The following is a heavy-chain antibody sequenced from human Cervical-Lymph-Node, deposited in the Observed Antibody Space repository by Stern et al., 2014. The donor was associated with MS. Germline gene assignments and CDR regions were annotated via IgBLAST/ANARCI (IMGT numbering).Heavy chain of an antibody. Sequence: QVQLQESGPGLVKPSGTLSLTCVVSGDSISSDNWWSWVRQPPGKGLEWIGEIHHSGTTNYNPSLQSRIPISIDKYKNPFSLNLNSVTAADTAVYYCARASLSGYDWFDPWGQGTLVTVSS. CDR1: GDSISSDNW. J-gene: IGHJ5*02. D-gene: IGHD5-12*01. CDR2: IHHSGTT. CDR3: ARASLSGYDWFDP. V-gene: IGHV4-4*02.